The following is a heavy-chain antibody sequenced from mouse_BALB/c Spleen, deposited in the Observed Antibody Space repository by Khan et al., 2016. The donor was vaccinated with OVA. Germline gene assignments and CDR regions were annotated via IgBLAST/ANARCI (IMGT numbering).Heavy chain of an antibody. V-gene: IGHV3-2*02. D-gene: IGHD1-1*01. CDR1: GYSITSDYA. CDR2: ISYGGRT. CDR3: ARKNYYGYDMDY. Sequence: EVQLQESGPGLVKPSQSPSLTCTVTGYSITSDYAWDWIRQFPGNKLEWMGYISYGGRTSYNPSLKSRISLTRDTSKNQFFLQLNSVTTEDTATYYCARKNYYGYDMDYWGQGTAVTVSS. J-gene: IGHJ4*01.